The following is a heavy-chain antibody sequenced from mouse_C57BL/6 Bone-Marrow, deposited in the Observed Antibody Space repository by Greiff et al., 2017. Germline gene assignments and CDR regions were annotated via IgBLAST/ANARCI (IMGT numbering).Heavy chain of an antibody. CDR2: IRSKSNNYAT. V-gene: IGHV10-1*01. D-gene: IGHD1-1*01. CDR1: GFSFNTYA. CDR3: VRQDTTGWYFDV. Sequence: EVQLVESGGGLVQPKGSLKLSCAASGFSFNTYAMNWVRQAPGKGLEWVARIRSKSNNYATYYADSVKDRFTISRDDSESMLYLQMNNLKTEDTAMYYCVRQDTTGWYFDVWGTGTTVTVSS. J-gene: IGHJ1*03.